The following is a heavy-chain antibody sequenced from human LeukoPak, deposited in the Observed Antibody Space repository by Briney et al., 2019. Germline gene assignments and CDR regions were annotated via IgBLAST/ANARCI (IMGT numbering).Heavy chain of an antibody. CDR1: GFTFRDDW. V-gene: IGHV3-7*01. CDR2: IKQAGSEK. CDR3: ARDVDFGAPYGMDV. D-gene: IGHD4/OR15-4a*01. Sequence: GGSLRLSCAASGFTFRDDWMNWVRQAPGKGLEWVASIKQAGSEKYYVDSVKGRFTISRDNAKNSLYLQMNSLRAEDTAVYYCARDVDFGAPYGMDVWGQGTTVTVSS. J-gene: IGHJ6*02.